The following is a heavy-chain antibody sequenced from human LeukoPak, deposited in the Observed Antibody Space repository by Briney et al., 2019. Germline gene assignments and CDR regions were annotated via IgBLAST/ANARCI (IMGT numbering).Heavy chain of an antibody. CDR1: GGTFSSYA. V-gene: IGHV1-69*13. CDR3: ARVWRGTDNSSGYLDAFDI. Sequence: SVKVSCKASGGTFSSYAISWVRQAPGQGLEWMGGIIPIFGTANYAQKFQGRVTITADESTSTAYMELSSLRSEDTAVYYCARVWRGTDNSSGYLDAFDIWGQGTMVTVSS. J-gene: IGHJ3*02. CDR2: IIPIFGTA. D-gene: IGHD3-22*01.